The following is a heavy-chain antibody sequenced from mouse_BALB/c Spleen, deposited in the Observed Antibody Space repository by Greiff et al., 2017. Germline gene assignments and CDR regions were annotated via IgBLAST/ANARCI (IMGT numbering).Heavy chain of an antibody. CDR3: ARTYDGYYGFAY. CDR2: ISNGGGST. Sequence: DVHLVESGGGLVQPGGSLKLSCAASGFTFSSYTMSWVRQTPEKRLEWVAYISNGGGSTYYPDTVKGRFTISRDNAKNTLYLQMSSLKSEDTAMYYCARTYDGYYGFAYWGQGTLVTVSA. V-gene: IGHV5-12-2*01. CDR1: GFTFSSYT. J-gene: IGHJ3*01. D-gene: IGHD2-3*01.